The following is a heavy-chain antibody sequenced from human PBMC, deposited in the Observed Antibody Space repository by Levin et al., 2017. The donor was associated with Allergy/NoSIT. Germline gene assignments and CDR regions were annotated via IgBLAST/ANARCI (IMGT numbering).Heavy chain of an antibody. CDR1: GGSFSGYY. J-gene: IGHJ5*02. V-gene: IGHV4-34*01. Sequence: SQTLSLTCAVYGGSFSGYYWSWIRQPPGKGLEWIGEINHSGSTNYNPSLKSRVTISVDTSKNQFSLKLSSVTAADTAVYYCARGGRYLGPNWFDPWGQGTLVTVSS. D-gene: IGHD3-16*01. CDR3: ARGGRYLGPNWFDP. CDR2: INHSGST.